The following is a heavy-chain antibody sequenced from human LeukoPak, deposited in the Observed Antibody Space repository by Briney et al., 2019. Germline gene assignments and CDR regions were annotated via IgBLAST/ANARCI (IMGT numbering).Heavy chain of an antibody. J-gene: IGHJ4*02. CDR3: TTFPTHGGSLWYSDY. Sequence: GASLRLSCAASGFTFSNYWMHWVRQAPGKGLVWVSRINTDGSDTTYADSVKGRFTISRDNAKNTLYLQMKSLSAEDTAVYYCTTFPTHGGSLWYSDYWGQGTLVTVSS. D-gene: IGHD2-15*01. CDR2: INTDGSDT. CDR1: GFTFSNYW. V-gene: IGHV3-74*01.